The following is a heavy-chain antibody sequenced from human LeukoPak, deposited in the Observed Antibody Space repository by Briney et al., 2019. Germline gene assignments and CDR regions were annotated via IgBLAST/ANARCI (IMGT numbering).Heavy chain of an antibody. D-gene: IGHD5-18*01. CDR1: GFTFSSYW. V-gene: IGHV3-74*01. J-gene: IGHJ4*02. CDR2: INSDGSST. CDR3: AREGYSYGFDY. Sequence: LGGSLRLSCAASGFTFSSYWMHWVRQAPGQGLVWVSRINSDGSSTSYADSVKGRFTISRDNAKNTLYLQMNSLRAEDTAVYYCAREGYSYGFDYWGQGTLVTVSS.